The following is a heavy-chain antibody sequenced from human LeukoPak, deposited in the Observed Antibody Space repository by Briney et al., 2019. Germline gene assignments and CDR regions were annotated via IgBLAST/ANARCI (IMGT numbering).Heavy chain of an antibody. CDR1: GFTFSNYG. D-gene: IGHD2-2*01. J-gene: IGHJ6*03. V-gene: IGHV3-23*01. CDR2: ISGSGGST. CDR3: AKDGGYCSSTSCYAGYYYYYYMDV. Sequence: GGSLRLSCAASGFTFSNYGMSWVRQAPGKGLEWVSAISGSGGSTYYADSVKGRFTVSRDNSKNTLYLQMNSLRAEDTAVYYCAKDGGYCSSTSCYAGYYYYYYMDVWGKGTTVTVSS.